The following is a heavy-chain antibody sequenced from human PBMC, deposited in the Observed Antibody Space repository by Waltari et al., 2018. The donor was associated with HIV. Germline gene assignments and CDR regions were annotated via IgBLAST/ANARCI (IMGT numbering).Heavy chain of an antibody. CDR3: AKDLVTRGFFYFYGMHV. J-gene: IGHJ6*02. Sequence: GFNFSTFGMHWVRQAPGKGLEWVAVISYDGHNKQYADSVKGRFTISRDNSNSTLFLQMSSLRPDDTAIYYCAKDLVTRGFFYFYGMHVWGQGTTVTVSS. CDR2: ISYDGHNK. D-gene: IGHD3-10*01. CDR1: GFNFSTFG. V-gene: IGHV3-30*18.